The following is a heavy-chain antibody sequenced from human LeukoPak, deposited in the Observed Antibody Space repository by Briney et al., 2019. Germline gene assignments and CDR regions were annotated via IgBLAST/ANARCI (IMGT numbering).Heavy chain of an antibody. J-gene: IGHJ6*03. D-gene: IGHD2/OR15-2a*01. CDR2: IYGGST. Sequence: GGSLRLSCVASGLAFSNYAMSWIRQAPGQGLEWVSIIYGGSTYYADSVKGRFTISRDNSKNTVYLQMNSLRAEDTAVYYCARDFEGVHRTTNSYTYYYYMDVWGKGTTVIVSS. V-gene: IGHV3-23*03. CDR3: ARDFEGVHRTTNSYTYYYYMDV. CDR1: GLAFSNYA.